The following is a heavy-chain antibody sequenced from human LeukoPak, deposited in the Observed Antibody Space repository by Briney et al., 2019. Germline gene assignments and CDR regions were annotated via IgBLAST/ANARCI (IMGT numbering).Heavy chain of an antibody. J-gene: IGHJ6*03. CDR3: ARVGYGYSYGSYYYYMDV. D-gene: IGHD5-18*01. CDR2: IKQDGSEK. CDR1: GFTFSSYW. Sequence: GGSLRLSCAASGFTFSSYWMSWVRQAPGKGLEWVANIKQDGSEKYYVDSVKGRFTISRDNAKNSLYLQMNSLRAEDTAVYYCARVGYGYSYGSYYYYMDVWGKGTTVTVSS. V-gene: IGHV3-7*01.